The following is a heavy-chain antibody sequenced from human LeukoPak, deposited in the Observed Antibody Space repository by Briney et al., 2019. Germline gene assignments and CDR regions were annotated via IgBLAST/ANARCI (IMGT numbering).Heavy chain of an antibody. J-gene: IGHJ5*02. V-gene: IGHV3-23*01. CDR3: ARNWFDP. CDR2: ISGSGGST. CDR1: GFSFSSYA. Sequence: GGSLRLSCAASGFSFSSYAVSWVRQAPGKGLEWVSGISGSGGSTYYADSVKGRFTISRDKSKNTVYLQMNSLRFEDTAMYYCARNWFDPWGQGTLVTVSS.